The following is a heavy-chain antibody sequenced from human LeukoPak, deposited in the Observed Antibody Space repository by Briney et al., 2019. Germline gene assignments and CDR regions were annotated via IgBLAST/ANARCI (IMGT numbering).Heavy chain of an antibody. J-gene: IGHJ4*02. CDR1: GFTFSSYA. D-gene: IGHD2-15*01. V-gene: IGHV3-30-3*01. CDR2: ISYDGSNK. CDR3: ARDGLAAVDY. Sequence: PGRSLRLSCAASGFTFSSYAMHWVRQAPGKGLEWVAVISYDGSNKYYADSVKGRFTISRDNSKNTLYLQMNSLRAEDTAVYYCARDGLAAVDYWGQGTLVTASS.